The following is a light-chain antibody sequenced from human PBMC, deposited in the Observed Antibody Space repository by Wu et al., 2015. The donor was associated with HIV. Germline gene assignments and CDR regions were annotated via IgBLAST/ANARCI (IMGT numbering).Light chain of an antibody. J-gene: IGKJ2*03. Sequence: DIQMTQSPSTLSASVGDGVTITCRASQSISSWLAWYQQKPGKAPKLLIYKASSLESGVPSRFSGSGSGTEFTLTISSLQPDDFATYYCQQYNSYSHSFGQGTKLEIK. CDR2: KAS. CDR3: QQYNSYSHS. V-gene: IGKV1-5*03. CDR1: QSISSW.